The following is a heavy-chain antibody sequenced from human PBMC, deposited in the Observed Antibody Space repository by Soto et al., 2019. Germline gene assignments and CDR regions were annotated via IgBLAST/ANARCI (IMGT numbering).Heavy chain of an antibody. V-gene: IGHV3-30*18. Sequence: GGSLRLSCAASGFTFSSYGMHWVRQAPGKGLEWVAVISYDGSNKYYADSVKGRFTISRDNSKNTPYLQMNSLRAEDTAVYYCAKGVPANGDYRDPEFDYWGQGTLVTVSS. D-gene: IGHD4-17*01. CDR3: AKGVPANGDYRDPEFDY. CDR1: GFTFSSYG. J-gene: IGHJ4*02. CDR2: ISYDGSNK.